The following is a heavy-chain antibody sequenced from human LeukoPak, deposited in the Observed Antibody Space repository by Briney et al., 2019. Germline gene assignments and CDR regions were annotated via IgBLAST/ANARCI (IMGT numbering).Heavy chain of an antibody. Sequence: PGGSLRLSCAASGFTFSSQWMSWIRQTPGKGLDWVANIKPDGGATYYADSVNGRFTISRDDAKNSLYLQMNSLRAEDTAVYYCVRGSSGTAVRGIAWAWFDPWGQGTLVTVSS. J-gene: IGHJ5*02. CDR2: IKPDGGAT. V-gene: IGHV3-7*05. CDR3: VRGSSGTAVRGIAWAWFDP. D-gene: IGHD3-10*01. CDR1: GFTFSSQW.